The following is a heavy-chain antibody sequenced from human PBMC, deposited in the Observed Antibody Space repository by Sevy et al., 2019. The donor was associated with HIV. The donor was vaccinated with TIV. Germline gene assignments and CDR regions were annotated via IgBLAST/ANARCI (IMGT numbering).Heavy chain of an antibody. Sequence: GGSLRLSCAVSGFTFSSYAMHWVRQAPGKGLVWVSRINSDGSGTTYAGSVKGRFTISRDNAKNTLYLQMNSLRVEDTAVYYCARVNIPAAEWGQGALVTVSS. V-gene: IGHV3-74*01. CDR3: ARVNIPAAE. CDR1: GFTFSSYA. D-gene: IGHD6-13*01. CDR2: INSDGSGT. J-gene: IGHJ4*02.